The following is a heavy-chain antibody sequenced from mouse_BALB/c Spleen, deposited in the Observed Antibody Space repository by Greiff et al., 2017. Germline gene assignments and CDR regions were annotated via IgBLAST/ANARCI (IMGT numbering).Heavy chain of an antibody. Sequence: DLVKPGASVKLSCKASGYTFTSYWINWIKQRPGQGLEWIGRIAPGSGSTYYNEMFKGKATLTADTSSSTAYIQLSSLSSEDSAVYFCASTGLRRGEFDYWGQGTTLTVSA. J-gene: IGHJ2*01. CDR1: GYTFTSYW. D-gene: IGHD2-12*01. CDR2: IAPGSGST. V-gene: IGHV1S41*01. CDR3: ASTGLRRGEFDY.